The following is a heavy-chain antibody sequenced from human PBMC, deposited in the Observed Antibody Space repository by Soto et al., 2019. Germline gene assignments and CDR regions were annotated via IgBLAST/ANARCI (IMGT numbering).Heavy chain of an antibody. CDR3: AKNTRRGIEATPGDFDY. Sequence: PVGSLRLSCAASGFTFDDYAMHWVRQAPGKGLEWVSGISWNSGSIGYADSVKGRFTISRDNAKNSLYLQMNSLRAEDTALYYCAKNTRRGIEATPGDFDYWGQGTLVTVSS. CDR2: ISWNSGSI. J-gene: IGHJ4*02. D-gene: IGHD6-13*01. CDR1: GFTFDDYA. V-gene: IGHV3-9*01.